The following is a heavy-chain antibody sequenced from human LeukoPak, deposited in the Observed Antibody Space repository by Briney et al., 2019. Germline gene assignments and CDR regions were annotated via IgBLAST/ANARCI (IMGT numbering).Heavy chain of an antibody. V-gene: IGHV4-4*07. CDR3: ARAPAIDSSGYLDY. Sequence: SETLSLTCSVSGGSISSYYWSWVRQPAGEGLEWIGHIYTSGSTNYNPSLRSRVTMSVDTSKNQFSLKLSSVTAADTAVYYCARAPAIDSSGYLDYWGQGTLVTVSS. D-gene: IGHD3-22*01. CDR2: IYTSGST. CDR1: GGSISSYY. J-gene: IGHJ4*02.